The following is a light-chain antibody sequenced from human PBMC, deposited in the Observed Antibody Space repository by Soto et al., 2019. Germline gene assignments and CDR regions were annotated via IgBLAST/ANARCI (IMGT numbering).Light chain of an antibody. V-gene: IGKV3-20*01. J-gene: IGKJ2*01. CDR1: QSVSSSY. CDR3: QLYGSSPPRYT. CDR2: AAS. Sequence: ESVLTQSPGTLSLSPGERAALSCRASQSVSSSYLAWYQQKSGQAPRLLIYAASTRATGIRDRFSGSGSGTDFTLTISRLEPEDFAVYFCQLYGSSPPRYTFGQGTKLEIK.